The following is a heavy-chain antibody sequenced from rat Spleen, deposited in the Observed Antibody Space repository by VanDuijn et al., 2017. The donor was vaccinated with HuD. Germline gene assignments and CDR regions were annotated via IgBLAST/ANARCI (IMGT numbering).Heavy chain of an antibody. Sequence: EVQLVESGGGLVQPGRSLKLSCAASGFTFSSFAMAWVRQAPTTGLEWVATISTSGGTTYYRDSVKGRFTISRDNAKSTLYLQMDSLRSEDTATYYCARSGNYWGQGVMVTVSS. CDR2: ISTSGGTT. V-gene: IGHV5S23*01. J-gene: IGHJ2*01. D-gene: IGHD1-4*01. CDR3: ARSGNY. CDR1: GFTFSSFA.